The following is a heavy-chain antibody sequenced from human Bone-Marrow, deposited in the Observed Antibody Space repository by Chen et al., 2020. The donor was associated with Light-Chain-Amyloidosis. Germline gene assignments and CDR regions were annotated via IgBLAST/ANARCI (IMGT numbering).Heavy chain of an antibody. CDR2: ISGSGGST. CDR1: GFPFSSYA. Sequence: EVQLLETGGGLVQPGGSLRLSCAAAGFPFSSYAMSWVRQAPGKGLDWVSAISGSGGSTYYADSVKGRFTISRDNSKNTLYLQMNSLRAEDTAVYYCAKEGSIVGAPSDYWGQGTLVTVSS. V-gene: IGHV3-23*01. D-gene: IGHD1-26*01. CDR3: AKEGSIVGAPSDY. J-gene: IGHJ4*02.